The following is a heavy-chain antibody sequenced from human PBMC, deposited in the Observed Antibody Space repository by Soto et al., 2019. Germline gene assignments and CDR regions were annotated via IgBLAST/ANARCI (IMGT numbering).Heavy chain of an antibody. J-gene: IGHJ6*02. CDR2: IDPSDSYT. D-gene: IGHD6-13*01. CDR3: ASQYSSSWYSRTYYYGMDV. CDR1: GYSFTSYW. V-gene: IGHV5-10-1*01. Sequence: GESLKISCKGSGYSFTSYWISWVRQMPGKGLEWMGRIDPSDSYTNYSPSFQGHVTISADKSISTAYLQWSSLKASDTAMYYCASQYSSSWYSRTYYYGMDVWGQGTTVTVSS.